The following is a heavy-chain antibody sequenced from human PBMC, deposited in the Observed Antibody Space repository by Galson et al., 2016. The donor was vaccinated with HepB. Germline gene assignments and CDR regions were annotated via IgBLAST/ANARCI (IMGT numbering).Heavy chain of an antibody. CDR2: IYPGDSDT. V-gene: IGHV5-51*01. Sequence: QSGAEVTKPGESLKISCKGFGYSFTDYWIAWVRQMPGKGLEWMGIIYPGDSDTTYSPSFQGQVTISADKSISIAYLQWSTLRASDTAMYFCASAGYCTSTRCYFDYWGQGTLVTVSS. D-gene: IGHD2-2*01. CDR3: ASAGYCTSTRCYFDY. CDR1: GYSFTDYW. J-gene: IGHJ4*02.